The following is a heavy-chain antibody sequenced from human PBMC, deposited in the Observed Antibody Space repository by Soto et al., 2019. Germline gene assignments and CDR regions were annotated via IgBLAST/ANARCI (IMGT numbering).Heavy chain of an antibody. D-gene: IGHD2-21*02. J-gene: IGHJ6*02. Sequence: SVKVSCKASGGTFSSYAISWVRQAPGQGPEWMGGIIPIFGTANYAQKFQGRVTITADESTSTAYMELSSLRSEDTAVYYCARLYCGGDCYAGYYGMDVWGQGTTVTV. V-gene: IGHV1-69*13. CDR1: GGTFSSYA. CDR2: IIPIFGTA. CDR3: ARLYCGGDCYAGYYGMDV.